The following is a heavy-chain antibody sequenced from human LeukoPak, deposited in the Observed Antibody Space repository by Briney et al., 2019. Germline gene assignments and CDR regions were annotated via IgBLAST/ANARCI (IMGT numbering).Heavy chain of an antibody. Sequence: PSETLSLTCAVSGGIFYGYYWTWIRQPPGKGLEWIGEVNHSGNTNYNPSPKSRVSISADTPNNHFSLKLNSVTAADTAVYYCARGGGYYFDYWGQGILVAVSS. D-gene: IGHD5-12*01. CDR2: VNHSGNT. J-gene: IGHJ4*02. V-gene: IGHV4-34*01. CDR1: GGIFYGYY. CDR3: ARGGGYYFDY.